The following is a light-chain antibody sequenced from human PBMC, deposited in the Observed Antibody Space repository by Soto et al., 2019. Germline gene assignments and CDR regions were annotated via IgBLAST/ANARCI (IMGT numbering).Light chain of an antibody. V-gene: IGKV1-16*01. CDR3: QHYNSYSEA. CDR2: AAS. Sequence: DIQMTQSPSSLSASVGDRVTISCRTSQTVDNYLNWYQQKPGKAPQLLISAASTLQSGVPSRFSGSGSGTEFTLTISSLQPDDFATYYCQHYNSYSEAFGQGTRLEIK. CDR1: QTVDNY. J-gene: IGKJ5*01.